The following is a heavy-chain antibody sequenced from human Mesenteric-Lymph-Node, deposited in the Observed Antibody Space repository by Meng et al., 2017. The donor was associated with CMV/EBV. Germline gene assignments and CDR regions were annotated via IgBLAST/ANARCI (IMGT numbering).Heavy chain of an antibody. CDR2: IKQDGSEK. Sequence: GRSLRLSCAASGFTFSSYWMSWVRQAPGKGLEWVANIKQDGSEKYYVDSVKGRFTISRDNAKNSLYLQMNSLRAEDTAVYYCAKDGEEGAFDIWGQGTMVTVSS. CDR1: GFTFSSYW. J-gene: IGHJ3*02. V-gene: IGHV3-7*01. CDR3: AKDGEEGAFDI.